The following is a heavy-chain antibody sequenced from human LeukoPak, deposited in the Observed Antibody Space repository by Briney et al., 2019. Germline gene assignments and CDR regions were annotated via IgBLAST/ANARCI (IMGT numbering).Heavy chain of an antibody. Sequence: ASARVTCEASGFTLSNYGISWVRQAPGQGLEWMGWIAADNGGSSYTQKFQGRVTMTTDTSTSTVYMDLRSLRTDDTAVYYCARASSPYNWYFNVWGRGTLVTVSS. J-gene: IGHJ2*01. CDR2: IAADNGGS. CDR1: GFTLSNYG. V-gene: IGHV1-18*01. CDR3: ARASSPYNWYFNV. D-gene: IGHD4-11*01.